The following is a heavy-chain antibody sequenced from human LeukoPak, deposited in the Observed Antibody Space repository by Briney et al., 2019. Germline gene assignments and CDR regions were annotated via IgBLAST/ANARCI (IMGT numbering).Heavy chain of an antibody. J-gene: IGHJ4*02. V-gene: IGHV3-20*04. CDR3: ARGSMVVTPVDY. D-gene: IGHD4-23*01. CDR2: INWNGGST. CDR1: GLTFSSYW. Sequence: GGSLRLSCAASGLTFSSYWMHWVRQAPGKGLEWVSGINWNGGSTGYADSVKGRFTISRDNAKNSLYLQMNSLRAEDTALYYCARGSMVVTPVDYWGQGTLVTVSS.